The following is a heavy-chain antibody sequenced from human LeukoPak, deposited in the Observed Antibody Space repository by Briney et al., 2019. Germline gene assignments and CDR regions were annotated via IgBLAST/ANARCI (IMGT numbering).Heavy chain of an antibody. CDR3: ARDHYDSSKNYYYYYMDV. CDR2: IYYSGST. D-gene: IGHD3-22*01. V-gene: IGHV4-31*01. CDR1: GGSISSGGYY. J-gene: IGHJ6*03. Sequence: PSETLSLTCTVSGGSISSGGYYWSWIRQHPGTGLEWIGYIYYSGSTYYNPSLKSQVTISVDTSKNQFSLKLSSVTAADTAVYYCARDHYDSSKNYYYYYMDVWGKGTTVTVSS.